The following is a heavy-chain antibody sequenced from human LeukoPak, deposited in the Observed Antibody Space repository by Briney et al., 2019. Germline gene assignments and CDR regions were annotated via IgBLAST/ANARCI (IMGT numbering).Heavy chain of an antibody. V-gene: IGHV4-34*01. D-gene: IGHD2-21*01. Sequence: SETLSLTCAVYGGSFSGYDWSWIRQPPRKGLEWVGEIDHNGSTNYNPSLKSRVTISADKSENQFSLRLSSVAAADTAVYCCARGDFCGGDCRSFDYWGQGSLVTVSS. CDR1: GGSFSGYD. CDR2: IDHNGST. J-gene: IGHJ4*02. CDR3: ARGDFCGGDCRSFDY.